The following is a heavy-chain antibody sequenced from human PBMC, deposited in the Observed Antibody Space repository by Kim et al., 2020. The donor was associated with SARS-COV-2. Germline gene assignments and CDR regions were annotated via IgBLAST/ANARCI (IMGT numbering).Heavy chain of an antibody. CDR3: ARRGMIRESGIDY. V-gene: IGHV4-34*01. CDR1: GESFSGYF. D-gene: IGHD3-16*01. J-gene: IGHJ4*02. Sequence: SETLSLTCAVYGESFSGYFRTWVRQSPGKGLEWVGEVNHSGDTTYSPSPKSRVIISVKTSKSQFSLKVNSVTAADTAVYYCARRGMIRESGIDYWGQGTLVTVSS. CDR2: VNHSGDT.